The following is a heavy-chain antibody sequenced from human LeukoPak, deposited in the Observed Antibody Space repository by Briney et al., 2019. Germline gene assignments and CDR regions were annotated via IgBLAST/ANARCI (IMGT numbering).Heavy chain of an antibody. CDR1: GFTFSSYA. D-gene: IGHD5-18*01. CDR2: ISYDGSNK. Sequence: PGGSLRLSCAASGFTFSSYAMHWVRQAPGKGLEWVAVISYDGSNKYYADSVKGRFTISRDNSKNTLYLQMNSLRAEDTAVCYCARESRSTAMDLDYFDYWGQGTLVTVSS. V-gene: IGHV3-30-3*01. J-gene: IGHJ4*02. CDR3: ARESRSTAMDLDYFDY.